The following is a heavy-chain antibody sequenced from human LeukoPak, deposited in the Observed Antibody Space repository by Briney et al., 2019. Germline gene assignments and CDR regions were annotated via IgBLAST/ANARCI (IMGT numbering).Heavy chain of an antibody. V-gene: IGHV1-69*13. Sequence: ASVKVSCKASGGTFSSYAISWVRQAPGQGLEWMGGIIPIFGTANYAQKFQGRVTITADESTSTAYMELSSLRSEDTAVYYCARASPLDIVVVPAAETKYYYYYYMDVWGKGTTVTVSS. J-gene: IGHJ6*03. CDR1: GGTFSSYA. CDR2: IIPIFGTA. D-gene: IGHD2-2*01. CDR3: ARASPLDIVVVPAAETKYYYYYYMDV.